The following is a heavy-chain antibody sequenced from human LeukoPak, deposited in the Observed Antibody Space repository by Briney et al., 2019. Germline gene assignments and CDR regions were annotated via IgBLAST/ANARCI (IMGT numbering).Heavy chain of an antibody. CDR1: GGSISSYY. D-gene: IGHD6-13*01. CDR3: ARRQQLVDVFAFDI. Sequence: LETLSLTCTVSGGSISSYYWSWIRQPPGKGLEWIGYIYYSGSTNYNPSLKSRVTISVDTSKNQFSLKLSSVTAADTAVYYCARRQQLVDVFAFDIWGQGTMVTVSS. V-gene: IGHV4-59*08. J-gene: IGHJ3*02. CDR2: IYYSGST.